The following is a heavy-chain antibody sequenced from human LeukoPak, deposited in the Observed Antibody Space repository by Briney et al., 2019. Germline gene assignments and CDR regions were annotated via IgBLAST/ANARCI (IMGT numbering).Heavy chain of an antibody. Sequence: GGSLRLSCAASGFTFSNYHMHWVRQAPDKGLEWLAVISYDGGNKFYADSVKGRFTISRDNSKDTLYLQMNSLRGEDTAVYYCARPIAAAANNWFDPWGQGTLVTVSS. V-gene: IGHV3-30*03. D-gene: IGHD6-13*01. CDR2: ISYDGGNK. CDR1: GFTFSNYH. J-gene: IGHJ5*02. CDR3: ARPIAAAANNWFDP.